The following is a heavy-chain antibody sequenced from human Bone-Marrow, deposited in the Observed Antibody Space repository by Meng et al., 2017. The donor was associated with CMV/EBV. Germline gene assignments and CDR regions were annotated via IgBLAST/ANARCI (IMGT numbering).Heavy chain of an antibody. D-gene: IGHD2-2*02. CDR3: VAYCSSTSCYKGAFDI. V-gene: IGHV4-38-2*02. CDR2: IYHSGST. Sequence: SETLSLTCTVSGYSISSGYYWGWIRQPPGKGLEWIGSIYHSGSTYYNPSLKSRVTISIDTSKNQFSLKLSSVTAADTAVYYCVAYCSSTSCYKGAFDIWGQGTMVTVPS. CDR1: GYSISSGYY. J-gene: IGHJ3*02.